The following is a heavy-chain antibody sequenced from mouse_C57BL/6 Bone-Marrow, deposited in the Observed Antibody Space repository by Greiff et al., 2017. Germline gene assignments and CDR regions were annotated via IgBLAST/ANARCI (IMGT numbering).Heavy chain of an antibody. Sequence: VKVVESGPGLVAPSQSLSITCTVSGFSLTSYGVSWVRQPPGKGLEWLGVIWGDGSTNYHSALISRLSISKDNSKGQVFLKLNRRQTDDTATYYCGAGSSQGYFDVWGTGTTVTVSS. CDR1: GFSLTSYG. V-gene: IGHV2-3*01. CDR3: GAGSSQGYFDV. CDR2: IWGDGST. J-gene: IGHJ1*03. D-gene: IGHD1-1*01.